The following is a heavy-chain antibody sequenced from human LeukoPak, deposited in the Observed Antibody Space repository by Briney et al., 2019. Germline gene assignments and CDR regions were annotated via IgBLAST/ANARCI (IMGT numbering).Heavy chain of an antibody. CDR1: GYTFTGYY. V-gene: IGHV1-2*02. D-gene: IGHD2/OR15-2a*01. CDR3: ARDPYRYFTTLSRIQGPEYFQH. CDR2: INPNSGGT. Sequence: ASVKVSCKASGYTFTGYYMHWVRQAPGQGLEWMGWINPNSGGTNYAQKLQGRVTTTTDTSTSTAYMALRSLTSDDTAVYYCARDPYRYFTTLSRIQGPEYFQHWGQGTLVTVSS. J-gene: IGHJ1*01.